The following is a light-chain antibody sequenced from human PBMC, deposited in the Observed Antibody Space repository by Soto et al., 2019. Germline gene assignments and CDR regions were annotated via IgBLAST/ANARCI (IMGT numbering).Light chain of an antibody. CDR1: SSDVGGYIY. CDR2: EVS. Sequence: QSVLTQPASVSGSPGQSITISCTGTSSDVGGYIYVSWYQQHPGKAPKLMIYEVSSRPSGVSNRFSGSKSGNTASLTISGLQAEDEADHYCSSYTSSSTYVFGAGTKLTVL. J-gene: IGLJ1*01. V-gene: IGLV2-14*01. CDR3: SSYTSSSTYV.